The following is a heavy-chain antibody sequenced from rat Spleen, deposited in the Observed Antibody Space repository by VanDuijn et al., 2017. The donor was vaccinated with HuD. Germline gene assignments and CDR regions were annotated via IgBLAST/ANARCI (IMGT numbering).Heavy chain of an antibody. V-gene: IGHV5-7*01. CDR3: ARLPFITRMVVITTDWYFDF. CDR1: GFTFSDYN. CDR2: ISNDDSNT. J-gene: IGHJ1*01. D-gene: IGHD1-12*02. Sequence: EVQLVESGGGLVQPGRSLKLSCTASGFTFSDYNMAWVRQAPKKGLEWVATISNDDSNTYYRDSVKGRFTISRDNAKSTLYLQMNSLRSEDTATYYCARLPFITRMVVITTDWYFDFWGPGTMVTVSS.